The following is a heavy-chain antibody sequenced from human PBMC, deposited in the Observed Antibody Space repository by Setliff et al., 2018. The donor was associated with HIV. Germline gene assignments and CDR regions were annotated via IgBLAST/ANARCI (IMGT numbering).Heavy chain of an antibody. CDR2: INHSGST. CDR1: GGSFSGYY. Sequence: SETLSLTCAVYGGSFSGYYWSWVRQPPGKGLEWIGEINHSGSTNYNPSLKSRVTISVDTPKNQFSLKLSSVTAADTAVYYCARGADMVHDAFDIWGQGTMVTVSS. D-gene: IGHD3-10*01. V-gene: IGHV4-34*01. CDR3: ARGADMVHDAFDI. J-gene: IGHJ3*02.